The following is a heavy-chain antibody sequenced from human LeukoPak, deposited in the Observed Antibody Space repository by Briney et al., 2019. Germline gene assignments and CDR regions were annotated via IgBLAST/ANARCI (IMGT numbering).Heavy chain of an antibody. Sequence: GGSLRPSCAASGFTFSSYAMSWVRQAPGKGLEWVSAISGSGGSTYYADSVKGRFTISRDNSKNTLYLQMNSLRAEDTAVYYCAKDWGYGGNSHPDYWGQGTLVTVSS. D-gene: IGHD4-17*01. CDR3: AKDWGYGGNSHPDY. CDR1: GFTFSSYA. V-gene: IGHV3-23*01. CDR2: ISGSGGST. J-gene: IGHJ4*02.